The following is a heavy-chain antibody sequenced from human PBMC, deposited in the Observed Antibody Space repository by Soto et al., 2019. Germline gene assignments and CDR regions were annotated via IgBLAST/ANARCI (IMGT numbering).Heavy chain of an antibody. CDR3: ARGHSGYDLSGYYYYMDV. D-gene: IGHD5-12*01. CDR2: IYSGGST. J-gene: IGHJ6*03. CDR1: GFTVSSNY. V-gene: IGHV3-66*01. Sequence: GGSLRLSCAASGFTVSSNYMSWVRQAPGKGLEWVSVIYSGGSTYYADSVKGRFTISRDNSKNTLYLQMNSLRAEDTAVYYCARGHSGYDLSGYYYYMDVWGKGTTVTVSS.